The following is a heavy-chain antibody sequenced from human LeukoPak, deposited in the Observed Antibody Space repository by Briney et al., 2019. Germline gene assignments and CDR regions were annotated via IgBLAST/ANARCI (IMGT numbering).Heavy chain of an antibody. CDR2: IRYDGSNK. CDR3: AKDSMEDIVVVPAAPDY. Sequence: GGSLRLSCAASGFTFSSYGMHWVRQAPGKGLEWVAFIRYDGSNKYYADSVKGRFTISRDNSKNTLYLQMNSLRAEDTAVYYCAKDSMEDIVVVPAAPDYWGQGTLVTVSS. D-gene: IGHD2-2*01. J-gene: IGHJ4*02. V-gene: IGHV3-30*02. CDR1: GFTFSSYG.